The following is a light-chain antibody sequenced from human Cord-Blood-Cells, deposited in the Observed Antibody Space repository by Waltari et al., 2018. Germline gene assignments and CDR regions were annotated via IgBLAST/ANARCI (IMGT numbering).Light chain of an antibody. J-gene: IGLJ3*02. Sequence: QSALTQPASVSGSPGQSITISCTGTSSDVGGYNYVSWYQRHPGKAPKLTIYDVSNRPSGVSNRFSGSKSGNTASLTISGLQAEDEADYYCSSYTSSSTLVFGGGTKLTVL. CDR2: DVS. V-gene: IGLV2-14*01. CDR3: SSYTSSSTLV. CDR1: SSDVGGYNY.